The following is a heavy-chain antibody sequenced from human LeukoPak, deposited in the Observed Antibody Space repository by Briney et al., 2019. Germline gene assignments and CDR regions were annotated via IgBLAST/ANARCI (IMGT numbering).Heavy chain of an antibody. CDR1: GYTFTSYY. CDR3: ARGPLTTLYYYYYMDV. J-gene: IGHJ6*03. Sequence: ASVKVSCKASGYTFTSYYMHWVRQAPGQGLEWMGITNPSGGSTSYAQKFQGRVTMTRDMSTSTVYMELSSLRSEDAAVYYCARGPLTTLYYYYYMDVWGKGTTVTVSS. V-gene: IGHV1-46*01. CDR2: TNPSGGST. D-gene: IGHD4-17*01.